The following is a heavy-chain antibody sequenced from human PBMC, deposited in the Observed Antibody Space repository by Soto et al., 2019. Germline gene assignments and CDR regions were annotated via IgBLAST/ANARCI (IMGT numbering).Heavy chain of an antibody. CDR3: ARESWRGYGLDY. V-gene: IGHV3-53*01. Sequence: GGSLGLSCAASGFAFSNNYMSWVRQAPGKGLEWVSLIYSGGSTYYADSVKGRFTISRDNSKNTLHLQMNSLRAEDTAVYYCARESWRGYGLDYWGQGTLVTVSS. D-gene: IGHD5-12*01. CDR1: GFAFSNNY. J-gene: IGHJ4*02. CDR2: IYSGGST.